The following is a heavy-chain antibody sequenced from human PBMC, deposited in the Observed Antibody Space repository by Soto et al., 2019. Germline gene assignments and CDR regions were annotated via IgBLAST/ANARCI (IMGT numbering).Heavy chain of an antibody. CDR2: INPNSGGT. CDR1: GYTFIDYY. CDR3: APNLDIPDRLGMDV. Sequence: GASVKVSCKASGYTFIDYYMHWVRQAPGQGLEWMGWINPNSGGTNYAQKFQGRVTMTRDTSISTAFMELSSLRSDDTAVYYCAPNLDIPDRLGMDVWGQGTTVTVSS. D-gene: IGHD6-6*01. J-gene: IGHJ6*02. V-gene: IGHV1-2*02.